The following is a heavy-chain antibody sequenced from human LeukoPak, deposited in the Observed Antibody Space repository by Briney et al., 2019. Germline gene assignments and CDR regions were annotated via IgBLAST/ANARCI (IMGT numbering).Heavy chain of an antibody. V-gene: IGHV4-4*02. CDR3: AGLVGLYSNGMYYYFDY. J-gene: IGHJ4*02. CDR2: MYLSGTT. CDR1: GGSITSVNL. Sequence: SETLSLTCAVSGGSITSVNLWAWVRQPPGKGLEWVGEMYLSGTTTCNPSLRGRATISLDRSKNQVSLRLNSVTAADTALYYWAGLVGLYSNGMYYYFDYWARESWSPSTQ. D-gene: IGHD1-26*01.